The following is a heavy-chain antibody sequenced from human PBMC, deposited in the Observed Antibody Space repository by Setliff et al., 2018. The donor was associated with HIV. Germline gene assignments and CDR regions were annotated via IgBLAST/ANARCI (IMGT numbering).Heavy chain of an antibody. CDR1: GGSISSHY. CDR3: ARGGYYYDSSGYGRLDY. D-gene: IGHD3-22*01. CDR2: INHRGST. Sequence: PSETLSLTCTVSGGSISSHYWSWIRQPPGKGLEWIGEINHRGSTNYNPSLESRVTISVDTSKNQFSLKLSSVTAADTAVYYCARGGYYYDSSGYGRLDYWGQGTLVTVSS. J-gene: IGHJ4*02. V-gene: IGHV4-34*01.